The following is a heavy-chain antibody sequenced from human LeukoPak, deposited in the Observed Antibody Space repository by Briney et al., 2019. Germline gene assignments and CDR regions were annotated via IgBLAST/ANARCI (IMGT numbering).Heavy chain of an antibody. D-gene: IGHD6-19*01. CDR3: ATQTFSVAGTYGMDV. J-gene: IGHJ6*02. V-gene: IGHV5-51*01. Sequence: GESLKISCKGSGYSFTSYWIGWVRQMPGKGLEWMGIIYPGDSDTRDSTSFQGQVTSSADKSISTAYLQWSSLKASVTAMYYCATQTFSVAGTYGMDVWGQGTTVTVSS. CDR2: IYPGDSDT. CDR1: GYSFTSYW.